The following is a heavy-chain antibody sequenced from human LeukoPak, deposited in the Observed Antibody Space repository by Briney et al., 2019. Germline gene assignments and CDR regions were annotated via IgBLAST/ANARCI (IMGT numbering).Heavy chain of an antibody. CDR3: AKDRKVRGVITVFDY. CDR2: IRYDGSNK. J-gene: IGHJ4*02. V-gene: IGHV3-30*02. CDR1: GFTFSSYG. D-gene: IGHD3-10*01. Sequence: PGGSLRLSCAASGFTFSSYGMHWVRQAPGKGLEGVAFIRYDGSNKYYADSVKGRFTISRDNSKNTLYLQMNSLRAEETAVYYCAKDRKVRGVITVFDYWGQGTLVTVSS.